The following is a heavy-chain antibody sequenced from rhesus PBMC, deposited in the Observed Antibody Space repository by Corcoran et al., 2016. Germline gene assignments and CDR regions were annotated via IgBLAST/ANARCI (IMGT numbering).Heavy chain of an antibody. V-gene: IGHV3S5*01. CDR2: IYNGGGGT. CDR3: AKSPIVGSYFDY. Sequence: EVQLVESGGGVVQPGGSLRLSCAASGLSFSSYAMNWVRQAPGKGLEWVSYIYNGGGGTYYADSVRGRFTISRDNSKNTLSLQMNSLRTEDTAVYYCAKSPIVGSYFDYWGQGVLVTVSS. CDR1: GLSFSSYA. J-gene: IGHJ4*01. D-gene: IGHD2-39*01.